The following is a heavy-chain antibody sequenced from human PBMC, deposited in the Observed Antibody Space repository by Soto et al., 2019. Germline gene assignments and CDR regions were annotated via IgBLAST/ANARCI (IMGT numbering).Heavy chain of an antibody. CDR1: GYTFTNYG. J-gene: IGHJ4*02. Sequence: ASVKVSCKTSGYTFTNYGVSWVRQAPGQGLEWMGWISGFTGNINYAQRFQGRLTMTTDTSTNTAYMERRRLRSDDTALYFCARDPYYDDTGLAGHFDYWGQGALVTVSS. CDR2: ISGFTGNI. D-gene: IGHD3-22*01. V-gene: IGHV1-18*04. CDR3: ARDPYYDDTGLAGHFDY.